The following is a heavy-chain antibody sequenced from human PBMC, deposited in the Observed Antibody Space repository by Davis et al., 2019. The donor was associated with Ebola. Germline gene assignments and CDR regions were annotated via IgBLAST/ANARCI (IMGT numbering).Heavy chain of an antibody. V-gene: IGHV3-13*01. CDR2: IGTAGDT. Sequence: GESLKISCAASGFTFSIYDMHWVRQPTGKGLEWVSGIGTAGDTYYPGSVKGRFTISRENAKTSLYLQMNSLRAGDTAIYYCARRPNVGGFDIWGQGTMVTVSS. J-gene: IGHJ3*02. D-gene: IGHD2-15*01. CDR1: GFTFSIYD. CDR3: ARRPNVGGFDI.